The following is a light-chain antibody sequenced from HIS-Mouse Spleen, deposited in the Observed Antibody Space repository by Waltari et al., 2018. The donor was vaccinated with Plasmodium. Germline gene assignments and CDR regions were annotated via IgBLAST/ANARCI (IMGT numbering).Light chain of an antibody. Sequence: QSALTQPASVSVSPGQSITISCTGTSSYVGSYNLVSWYQQHPGKAPKLMIYEGSKRPSGVSNRFSGSKSGNTASLTISGLQAEDEADYYCCSYAGSSTLVFGGGTKLTVL. CDR2: EGS. CDR1: SSYVGSYNL. J-gene: IGLJ2*01. CDR3: CSYAGSSTLV. V-gene: IGLV2-23*01.